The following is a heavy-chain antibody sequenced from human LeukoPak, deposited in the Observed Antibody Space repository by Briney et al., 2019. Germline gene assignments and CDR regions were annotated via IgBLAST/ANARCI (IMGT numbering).Heavy chain of an antibody. Sequence: SETLSLTCAVYGGSFSGYYWSWIRQPPGKGPEWIGEINHSGSTNYNPSLKSRVTISVDTFKNQFSLKLSSVTAADTAVYYCATRRGLLWFGEITFDPWGQGTLVTVSS. D-gene: IGHD3-10*01. V-gene: IGHV4-34*01. CDR2: INHSGST. J-gene: IGHJ5*02. CDR1: GGSFSGYY. CDR3: ATRRGLLWFGEITFDP.